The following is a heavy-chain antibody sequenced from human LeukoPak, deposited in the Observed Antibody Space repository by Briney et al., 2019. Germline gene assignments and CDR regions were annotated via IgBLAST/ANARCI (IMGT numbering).Heavy chain of an antibody. CDR2: INPNSGGS. V-gene: IGHV1-2*02. Sequence: ASVTVSFTSSGYTFPSNYMHWVRQAPGQGLEWMGWINPNSGGSNCAQKFQGRVTMTRETSISTAYMELSRLSSDDTAVYYCARVQVSDDNWGFFDYWGQGTLVTVSS. CDR1: GYTFPSNY. D-gene: IGHD1-1*01. CDR3: ARVQVSDDNWGFFDY. J-gene: IGHJ4*02.